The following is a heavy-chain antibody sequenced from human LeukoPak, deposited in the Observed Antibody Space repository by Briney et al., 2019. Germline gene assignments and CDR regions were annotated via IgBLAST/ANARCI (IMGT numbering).Heavy chain of an antibody. CDR2: IKQDGSEK. Sequence: GGSLRLSCAASGFTFSSYAMSWVRQAPGKRLEWVANIKQDGSEKNCVDSVKGRFTISRDNAKNSLYLQMNSLRDEDTAVYYCASEGEIGYGYLYWGQGTLVTVSS. D-gene: IGHD5-18*01. CDR3: ASEGEIGYGYLY. V-gene: IGHV3-7*01. CDR1: GFTFSSYA. J-gene: IGHJ4*02.